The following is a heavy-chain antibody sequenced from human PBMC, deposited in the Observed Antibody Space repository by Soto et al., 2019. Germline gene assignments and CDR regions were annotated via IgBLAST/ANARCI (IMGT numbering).Heavy chain of an antibody. Sequence: EVQLVESGGGLVKPGGSLRLSCAASGFTFSSYSMNWVRQAPGKGLKWVSSISSSIRYIYYTDSVKGRFTISRDKAKTSLYLQMNSLVAEDTAVYYCARDREWVGAGLFWGQGTMVTVSS. J-gene: IGHJ3*01. V-gene: IGHV3-21*01. CDR2: ISSSIRYI. D-gene: IGHD1-26*01. CDR3: ARDREWVGAGLF. CDR1: GFTFSSYS.